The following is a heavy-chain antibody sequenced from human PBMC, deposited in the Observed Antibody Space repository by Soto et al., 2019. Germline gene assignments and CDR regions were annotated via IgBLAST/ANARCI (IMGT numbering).Heavy chain of an antibody. CDR1: GYTFTIYG. CDR3: ATSVVVAATIAFDI. Sequence: GASVKVSCKASGYTFTIYGIIWVRQAPGQGLEWMGRIIPILGIANYAQKFLGRVTITADKSTSTAYMELSSLRSEDTAVYYCATSVVVAATIAFDIWGQGTMVTVSS. J-gene: IGHJ3*02. CDR2: IIPILGIA. D-gene: IGHD2-15*01. V-gene: IGHV1-69*04.